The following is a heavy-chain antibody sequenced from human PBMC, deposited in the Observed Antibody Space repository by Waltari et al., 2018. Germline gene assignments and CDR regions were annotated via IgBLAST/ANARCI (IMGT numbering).Heavy chain of an antibody. D-gene: IGHD3-22*01. CDR3: ARDTHYDSSGYYQGFDY. Sequence: EVQLVESGGGLVKPGGSLRLSCAASGFTFSSYSMNWVRQAPGKGLEWVSSISSSSSYICYADSVKGRFTISRDNAKNSLYLQMNSLRAEDTAVYYCARDTHYDSSGYYQGFDYWGQGTLVTVSS. J-gene: IGHJ4*02. V-gene: IGHV3-21*01. CDR2: ISSSSSYI. CDR1: GFTFSSYS.